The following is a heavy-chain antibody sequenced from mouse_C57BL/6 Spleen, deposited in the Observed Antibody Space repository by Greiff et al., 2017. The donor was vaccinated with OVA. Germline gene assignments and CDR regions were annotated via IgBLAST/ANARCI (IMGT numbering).Heavy chain of an antibody. CDR3: ARSGDYAWFAY. V-gene: IGHV3-6*01. Sequence: EVQLVESGPGLVKPSQSLSLTCSVTGYSITSGYYWNWIRQFPGNKLEWMGYISYDGSNNYNPSLKNRISITRDTYKNQFFLKLNSVTTEDTATYYGARSGDYAWFAYWGQGTLVTVSA. CDR2: ISYDGSN. CDR1: GYSITSGYY. J-gene: IGHJ3*01. D-gene: IGHD2-4*01.